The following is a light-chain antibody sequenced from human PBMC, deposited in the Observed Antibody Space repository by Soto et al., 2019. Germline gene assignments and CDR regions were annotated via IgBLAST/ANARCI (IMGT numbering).Light chain of an antibody. CDR1: QSVSSY. V-gene: IGKV3-11*01. J-gene: IGKJ3*01. CDR2: DAS. Sequence: EIVLTQSPATLSLSPGERATLSCRASQSVSSYLAWYQQKPGQAPRLLIYDASNRATGIPARFSGSGSGTDLTLTISSLEPEEFAVYYCQQRSNWPPFTFGLRTKVDIK. CDR3: QQRSNWPPFT.